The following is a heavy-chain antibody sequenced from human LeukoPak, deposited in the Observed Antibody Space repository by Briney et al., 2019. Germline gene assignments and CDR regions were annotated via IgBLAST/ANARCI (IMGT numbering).Heavy chain of an antibody. Sequence: SETLSLTCTVSGGSISSYYWSWIRQPPGKGLEWIGYIYYSGSTNYNPSLKSRVTTSVDTSKNQFSLKLSSVTAADTAVYYCARAGRYYDSSALDYWGQGTLVTVSS. CDR2: IYYSGST. D-gene: IGHD3-22*01. J-gene: IGHJ4*02. V-gene: IGHV4-59*01. CDR3: ARAGRYYDSSALDY. CDR1: GGSISSYY.